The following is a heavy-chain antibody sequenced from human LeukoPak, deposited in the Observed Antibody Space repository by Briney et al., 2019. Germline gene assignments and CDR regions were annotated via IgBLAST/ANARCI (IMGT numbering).Heavy chain of an antibody. Sequence: GGSLRLSCAAYGFTFSSYAMSWVRQAPGKGLEWVSGISGSGGSTYYADSVKGRFTISRDNSKNTLYLQMNSLRDEDTAVYYCAKGRTLVGGSTGSYDCWGQGTLVTVSS. CDR1: GFTFSSYA. CDR3: AKGRTLVGGSTGSYDC. V-gene: IGHV3-23*01. D-gene: IGHD1-26*01. J-gene: IGHJ4*02. CDR2: ISGSGGST.